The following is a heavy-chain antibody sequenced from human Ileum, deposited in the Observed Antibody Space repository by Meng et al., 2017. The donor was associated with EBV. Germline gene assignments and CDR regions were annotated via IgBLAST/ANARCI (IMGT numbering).Heavy chain of an antibody. CDR3: ARGNKVSDRGFDY. CDR2: INHSGST. CDR1: GGSFSGYY. D-gene: IGHD3-10*01. J-gene: IGHJ4*02. Sequence: QGQLQQWGAGLLNPSETLSLTCAVYGGSFSGYYWSWIRQPPGKGLEWIGEINHSGSTNYNPSLKSRVTISVDTSKNQFSLKLSSVTAADTAVYYCARGNKVSDRGFDYWGQGTLVTVSS. V-gene: IGHV4-34*01.